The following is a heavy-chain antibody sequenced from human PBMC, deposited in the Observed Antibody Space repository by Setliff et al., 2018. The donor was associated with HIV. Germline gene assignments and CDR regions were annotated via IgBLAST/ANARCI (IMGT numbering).Heavy chain of an antibody. CDR3: GRGTLYGVSDY. CDR2: LIPALGEP. D-gene: IGHD3-3*01. V-gene: IGHV1-69*11. J-gene: IGHJ4*02. Sequence: WASVKVSCKASGNTLRNNVINWVRRAPGQGLEWVGSLIPALGEPHYAQSVQGRAAITADDSTHTAYLELVNLRSDDTATFYCGRGTLYGVSDYWGPGTLVTSPQ. CDR1: GNTLRNNV.